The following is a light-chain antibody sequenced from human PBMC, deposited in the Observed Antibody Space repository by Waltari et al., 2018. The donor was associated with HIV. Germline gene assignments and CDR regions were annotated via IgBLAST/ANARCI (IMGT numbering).Light chain of an antibody. CDR1: QGINNY. CDR3: QQYNNVPLT. Sequence: DIQLTQSPSSLSATVGNRVTITFRASQGINNYLNWYQQKPGKAPKLVIYDASILDTGVPATFSGRGFGTNFTLSISNLQPEDVATYYCQQYNNVPLTFGGGTKVEIK. V-gene: IGKV1-33*01. J-gene: IGKJ4*01. CDR2: DAS.